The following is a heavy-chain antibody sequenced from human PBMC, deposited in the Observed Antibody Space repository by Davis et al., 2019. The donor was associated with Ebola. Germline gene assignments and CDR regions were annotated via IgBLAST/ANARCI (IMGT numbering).Heavy chain of an antibody. V-gene: IGHV3-48*01. CDR2: ISSSSSTI. Sequence: PGGSLRLSCAASGFTFSSYSMNWVRQAPGKGLEWVSYISSSSSTIYYADSVKGRFTISRDNAKNSLYLQMNSLRPEDSALYFCARAYPTTILNADYWGQGTLVTVSS. D-gene: IGHD5-12*01. CDR3: ARAYPTTILNADY. J-gene: IGHJ4*02. CDR1: GFTFSSYS.